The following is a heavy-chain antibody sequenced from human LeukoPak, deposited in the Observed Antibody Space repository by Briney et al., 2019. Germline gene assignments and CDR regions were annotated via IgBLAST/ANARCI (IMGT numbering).Heavy chain of an antibody. V-gene: IGHV3-66*01. D-gene: IGHD3-3*01. CDR3: AREGTIFGVVIMTYFDY. J-gene: IGHJ4*02. CDR2: IYSGGST. Sequence: GGSLRLSCAASGFTVSSNYMSWVRQAPGKGLEWASVIYSGGSTYYADSVKGRFTISRDNSKNTLYLQMNSLRAEDTAVYYCAREGTIFGVVIMTYFDYWGQGTLVTVSS. CDR1: GFTVSSNY.